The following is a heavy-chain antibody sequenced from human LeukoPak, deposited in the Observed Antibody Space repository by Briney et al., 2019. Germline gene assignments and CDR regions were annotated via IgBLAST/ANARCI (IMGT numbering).Heavy chain of an antibody. D-gene: IGHD6-13*01. J-gene: IGHJ4*02. CDR2: ISAYNGNT. Sequence: ASVKVSCKASGYTFTSYGISWGRQAPGQGLEWMGWISAYNGNTNYAQKLQGRVTMTTDTSPSTDYLELRSLRSEDTAVYYCARVTAAGGVDYWGQGTLVTVSS. CDR3: ARVTAAGGVDY. V-gene: IGHV1-18*01. CDR1: GYTFTSYG.